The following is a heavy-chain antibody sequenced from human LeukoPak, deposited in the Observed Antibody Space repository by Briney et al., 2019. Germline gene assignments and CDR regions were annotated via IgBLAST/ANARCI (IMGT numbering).Heavy chain of an antibody. CDR1: GYTLTDYY. Sequence: EASVKVSCKASGYTLTDYYIHWVRQAPGQGLEWMGWINPNSGGTNYAQKFQGWVTMTRDTSISTAYMDLSRLKSDDTAVYYCASDGGTRGAVAGYFDYWGQGALVTVSS. D-gene: IGHD6-19*01. J-gene: IGHJ4*02. CDR3: ASDGGTRGAVAGYFDY. V-gene: IGHV1-2*04. CDR2: INPNSGGT.